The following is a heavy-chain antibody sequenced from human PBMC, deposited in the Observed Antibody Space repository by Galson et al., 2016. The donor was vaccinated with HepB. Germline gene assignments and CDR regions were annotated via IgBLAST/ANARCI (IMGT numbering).Heavy chain of an antibody. CDR3: ALTGSYQASDGFDI. J-gene: IGHJ3*02. CDR2: IYWNDHK. Sequence: PALVKPTQTLTLTCAFSGFSLSTSGVSVGWIRQPPGKALEWLALIYWNDHKRYSPSLQIRLTITKDTSKKQVVLTMTNMAPVDTATYFCALTGSYQASDGFDIWGQGTMVTVSS. CDR1: GFSLSTSGVS. D-gene: IGHD1-26*01. V-gene: IGHV2-5*01.